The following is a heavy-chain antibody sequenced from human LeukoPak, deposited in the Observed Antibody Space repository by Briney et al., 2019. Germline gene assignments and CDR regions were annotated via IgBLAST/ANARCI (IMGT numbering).Heavy chain of an antibody. J-gene: IGHJ4*02. V-gene: IGHV3-7*01. CDR3: AKSLSSRGLIIPKTSRYFDY. D-gene: IGHD3-10*01. Sequence: PGGSLRLSCAASGFTFSSYGMSWVRRAPGKGLEWVANIKQDGSEKYDADSVKGRFTISRDNSKNTLYLQMNSLRAEDTAVYYCAKSLSSRGLIIPKTSRYFDYWGQGTLVTVSS. CDR1: GFTFSSYG. CDR2: IKQDGSEK.